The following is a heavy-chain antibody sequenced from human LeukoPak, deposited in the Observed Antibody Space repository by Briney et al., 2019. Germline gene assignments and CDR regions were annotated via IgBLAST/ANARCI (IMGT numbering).Heavy chain of an antibody. CDR2: ISYDGSNK. D-gene: IGHD6-13*01. CDR1: GFTFSCYG. Sequence: GRSLRLSCAASGFTFSCYGMDWVRQAPGKGLERVAVISYDGSNKYYADSVKGRFTISRDNSKNTLYLQMNSLRAEDTAVYYCAKDSSSWYNSVYFDYWGQGTLVTVSS. J-gene: IGHJ4*02. V-gene: IGHV3-30*18. CDR3: AKDSSSWYNSVYFDY.